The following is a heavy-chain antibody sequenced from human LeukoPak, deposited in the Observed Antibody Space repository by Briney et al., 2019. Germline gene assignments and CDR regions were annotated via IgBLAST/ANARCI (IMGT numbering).Heavy chain of an antibody. Sequence: GASVKVSCKASGYSFTSYDINWVRQATGQGLEWMGWINPNSGNTGYAQKFQGRVTMTRNTSIRTAYMELSSLRSEETAVYYRARGNYYDRSGYYHYYGMDVWGQGTTVTVSS. CDR3: ARGNYYDRSGYYHYYGMDV. V-gene: IGHV1-8*01. J-gene: IGHJ6*02. D-gene: IGHD3-22*01. CDR1: GYSFTSYD. CDR2: INPNSGNT.